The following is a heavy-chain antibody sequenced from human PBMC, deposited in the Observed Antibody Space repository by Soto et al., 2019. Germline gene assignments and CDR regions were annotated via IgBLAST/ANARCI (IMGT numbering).Heavy chain of an antibody. Sequence: ASVKVSCKVSGYTLTELSMHWVRQAPGKGLEWKGGFDPEDGETIYAQKFQGRVTMTEDTSTDTAYKELSSLRSEDTAVYYCATLPYCSSTSCPWGQGTQVTVSS. CDR1: GYTLTELS. CDR2: FDPEDGET. V-gene: IGHV1-24*01. D-gene: IGHD2-2*01. J-gene: IGHJ5*02. CDR3: ATLPYCSSTSCP.